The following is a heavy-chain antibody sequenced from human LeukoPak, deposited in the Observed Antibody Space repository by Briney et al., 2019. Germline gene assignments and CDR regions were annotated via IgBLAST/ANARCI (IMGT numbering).Heavy chain of an antibody. J-gene: IGHJ5*02. CDR3: ARPYYYDSRIDP. D-gene: IGHD3-22*01. V-gene: IGHV4-30-4*01. CDR2: MYYSGSS. Sequence: SQTLSLTCTVSGGSLSSGDYYWSWIRQPPGKGLDWTAYMYYSGSSYYNPSLKSRVTMSADTSKNQLSLKLSSVTAADTAVYYCARPYYYDSRIDPWGQGILVTVSS. CDR1: GGSLSSGDYY.